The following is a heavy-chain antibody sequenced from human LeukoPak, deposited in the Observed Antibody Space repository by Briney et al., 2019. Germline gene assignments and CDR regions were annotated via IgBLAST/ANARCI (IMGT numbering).Heavy chain of an antibody. CDR3: ARGTGYAVFDI. D-gene: IGHD5-12*01. Sequence: GGSLRLSCAASGFIFSSCWMHWVRQAPGKGLVWVSRINSDGSTTTYADSVQGRFTISRDNAKNTLYLQMNGLRDEDTAVYYCARGTGYAVFDIWGQGTMVTVSS. V-gene: IGHV3-74*01. J-gene: IGHJ3*02. CDR1: GFIFSSCW. CDR2: INSDGSTT.